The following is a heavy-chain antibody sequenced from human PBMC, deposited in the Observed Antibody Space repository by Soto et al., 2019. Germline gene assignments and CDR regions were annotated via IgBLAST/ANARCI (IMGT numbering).Heavy chain of an antibody. CDR2: IYYSGST. J-gene: IGHJ5*02. CDR1: GGSISSYY. D-gene: IGHD3-16*01. Sequence: PSETPSLTCTVSGGSISSYYWSWIRQPPGKGLEWIGYIYYSGSTNYDPSLKSRVTISVDTSKNQFSLKLSSVTAADTAVYYCARDQPVWGLWFDPWGQGTLVTVSS. V-gene: IGHV4-59*01. CDR3: ARDQPVWGLWFDP.